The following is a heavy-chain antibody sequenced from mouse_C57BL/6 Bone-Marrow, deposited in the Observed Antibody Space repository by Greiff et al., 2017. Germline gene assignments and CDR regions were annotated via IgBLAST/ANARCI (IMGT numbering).Heavy chain of an antibody. CDR1: GFSLTSYG. D-gene: IGHD1-1*01. Sequence: VQLHQSGPGLVPPSQSLSITCTVSGFSLTSYGVHWVRLSPGKGLAWLGVLWSGGSTDYNAAFISRLSISKDTSKSQVFFKMNSLQADDTAIYYCARKGYGSSCWYFDVWGTGTTVTVSS. CDR3: ARKGYGSSCWYFDV. J-gene: IGHJ1*03. CDR2: LWSGGST. V-gene: IGHV2-2*01.